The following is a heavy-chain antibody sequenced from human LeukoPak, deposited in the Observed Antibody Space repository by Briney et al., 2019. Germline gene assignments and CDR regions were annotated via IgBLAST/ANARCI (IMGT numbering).Heavy chain of an antibody. J-gene: IGHJ4*02. CDR2: ISSSSSTI. V-gene: IGHV3-48*02. Sequence: GGSLRLSCLASGSSFTTYKMNWVRQAPGKGLEWVSYISSSSSTIHYADSVKGRFTISRDNAKNSLYLQMNSLRDEDTAVYYCARLAAAGTGEDYWGQGTLVTVSS. D-gene: IGHD6-13*01. CDR1: GSSFTTYK. CDR3: ARLAAAGTGEDY.